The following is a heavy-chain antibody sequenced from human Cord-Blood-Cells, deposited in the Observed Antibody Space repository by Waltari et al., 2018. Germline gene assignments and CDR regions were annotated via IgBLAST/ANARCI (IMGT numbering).Heavy chain of an antibody. J-gene: IGHJ1*01. D-gene: IGHD2-21*02. V-gene: IGHV1-69*04. CDR1: GGTFSSYA. CDR3: ASPKDCGGDCYSRYFQH. CDR2: IIPILGIA. Sequence: QVQLVQSGAEVKKPGSSVKVSCKASGGTFSSYAISWVRQAPGQGLEWMGGIIPILGIANYAQKFQGRVTITADESTSTAYMELSSLRSEDTAVYYCASPKDCGGDCYSRYFQHWGQGTLVTVSS.